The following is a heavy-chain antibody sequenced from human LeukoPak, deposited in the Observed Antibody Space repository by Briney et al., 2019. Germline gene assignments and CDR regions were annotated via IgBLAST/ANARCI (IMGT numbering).Heavy chain of an antibody. D-gene: IGHD6-13*01. V-gene: IGHV4-59*08. CDR3: ARLQSAGTEYYYMDV. CDR2: TYHSGRT. Sequence: SETLSLTCTVSGGSINNYHWTWIRQPPGKGLEWIGYTYHSGRTKYNPSLKNRVSILLDTSKTEFSLKMSSVTAADTAVYYCARLQSAGTEYYYMDVWGKGTTVTVSS. J-gene: IGHJ6*03. CDR1: GGSINNYH.